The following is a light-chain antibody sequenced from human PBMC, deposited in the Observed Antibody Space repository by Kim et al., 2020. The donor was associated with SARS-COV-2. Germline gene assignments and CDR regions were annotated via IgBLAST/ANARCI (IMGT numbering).Light chain of an antibody. J-gene: IGKJ5*01. Sequence: PITGKYSQSLFYSSLNWNYLTWYQQKPGQPPKVLIYWASTRESGVPDRFSASGSGTDFALTISNVQAEDVAIYYCQQYYKTPEITFGQGTRLEIK. CDR2: WAS. V-gene: IGKV4-1*01. CDR1: QSLFYSSLNWNY. CDR3: QQYYKTPEIT.